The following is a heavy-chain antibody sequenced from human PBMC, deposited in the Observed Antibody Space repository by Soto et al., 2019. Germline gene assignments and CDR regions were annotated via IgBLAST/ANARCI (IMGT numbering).Heavy chain of an antibody. D-gene: IGHD2-15*01. CDR2: IYYDGSNK. CDR3: ARAYCSGGICYYYFDY. J-gene: IGHJ4*02. V-gene: IGHV3-33*01. CDR1: GFTFSSYA. Sequence: VQLVESGGGVVQPGRSLRLSCAASGFTFSSYAMHWVRQAPGKGLEWVAVIYYDGSNKYYVDSVKGRFTISRDNSKNTLYLQMNSLRAEDTAVYYCARAYCSGGICYYYFDYWGQGTLVTVSS.